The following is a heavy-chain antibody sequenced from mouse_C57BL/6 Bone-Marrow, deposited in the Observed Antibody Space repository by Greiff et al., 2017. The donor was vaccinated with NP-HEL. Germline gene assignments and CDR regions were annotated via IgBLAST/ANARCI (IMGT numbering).Heavy chain of an antibody. Sequence: LVESGGGLVKPGGSLKLSCAASGFTFSDYGMAWVRQAPRKGPEWVAFISNLAYSIYYADTVTGRFTISRENAKNALYLEMSSLRAEDTAIYYWARLGAYYSNYYYAMDYWGQGTSVTVSS. CDR2: ISNLAYSI. V-gene: IGHV5-15*01. CDR3: ARLGAYYSNYYYAMDY. D-gene: IGHD2-5*01. J-gene: IGHJ4*01. CDR1: GFTFSDYG.